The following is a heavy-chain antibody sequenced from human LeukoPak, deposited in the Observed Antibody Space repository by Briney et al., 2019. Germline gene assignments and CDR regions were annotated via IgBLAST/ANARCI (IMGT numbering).Heavy chain of an antibody. CDR2: INTNTGNP. D-gene: IGHD2-15*01. CDR3: ARGGHCSGGSCYSNAFDI. V-gene: IGHV7-4-1*02. Sequence: ASVKVSCKASGYTFTSYAINWVRQAPGQGLEWMGWINTNTGNPTSAQGFTGRFVFSLDTSVSTSYLQISSLKAEDTAVYYCARGGHCSGGSCYSNAFDIWGQGTMVTVSS. J-gene: IGHJ3*02. CDR1: GYTFTSYA.